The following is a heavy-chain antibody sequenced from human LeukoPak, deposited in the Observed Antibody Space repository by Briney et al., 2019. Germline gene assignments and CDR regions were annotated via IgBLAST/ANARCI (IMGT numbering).Heavy chain of an antibody. D-gene: IGHD1-26*01. Sequence: GGSLTLSCAASGFTVRTDCMTWVRQAPGKGLEWVSIIYSDGSTYYADSVRGRFSISRDNSKNTVYLQMNSLRAEDTAVYYCTRSVSGSYPIVHWGQGTLVTVSS. V-gene: IGHV3-53*01. CDR1: GFTVRTDC. CDR2: IYSDGST. CDR3: TRSVSGSYPIVH. J-gene: IGHJ4*02.